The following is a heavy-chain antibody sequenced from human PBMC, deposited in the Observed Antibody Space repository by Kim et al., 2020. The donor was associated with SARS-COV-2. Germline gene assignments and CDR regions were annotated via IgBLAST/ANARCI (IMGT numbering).Heavy chain of an antibody. CDR2: ISAYNGKT. CDR1: GYNLINYG. J-gene: IGHJ4*02. CDR3: ARMGSYDVLTGYSFDY. V-gene: IGHV1-18*01. D-gene: IGHD3-9*01. Sequence: ASVKVSYKASGYNLINYGISWVRQAPGQGLEWMGWISAYNGKTKYAQKFQGGVTMTTDTSMNTAYMELRSLRSDDTAMYYCARMGSYDVLTGYSFDYWGQGTLVTVSS.